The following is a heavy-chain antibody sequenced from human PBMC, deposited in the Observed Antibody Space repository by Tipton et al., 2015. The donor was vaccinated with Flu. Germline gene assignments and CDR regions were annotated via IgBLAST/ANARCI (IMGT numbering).Heavy chain of an antibody. D-gene: IGHD3-10*02. Sequence: EVQLVQSGAEVREPGESLKISCKSSGYSFTSYWIGWVRQMPGKGLEWMGIIYPGDSDSRYSPSFQGQVTMSVDRSIRTAYLQWSTLKASDTAMYYCARLIYYVGDSLSGFDIWGQGTMVTVSS. CDR2: IYPGDSDS. V-gene: IGHV5-51*01. CDR3: ARLIYYVGDSLSGFDI. CDR1: GYSFTSYW. J-gene: IGHJ3*02.